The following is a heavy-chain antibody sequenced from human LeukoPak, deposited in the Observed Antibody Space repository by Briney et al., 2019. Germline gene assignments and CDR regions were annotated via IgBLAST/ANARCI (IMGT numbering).Heavy chain of an antibody. CDR3: AKSYDSSGYYVPSNFQH. V-gene: IGHV3-23*01. D-gene: IGHD3-22*01. CDR2: ISGSGGRT. Sequence: PGGSLRLSCAASGFTFSSHAMNWVRQAPGKGLEWVSAISGSGGRTYYADSVKGRFTISRDNSKNAQYLQMNSLRAEDTALYYCAKSYDSSGYYVPSNFQHWGRGTLVTVSS. CDR1: GFTFSSHA. J-gene: IGHJ1*01.